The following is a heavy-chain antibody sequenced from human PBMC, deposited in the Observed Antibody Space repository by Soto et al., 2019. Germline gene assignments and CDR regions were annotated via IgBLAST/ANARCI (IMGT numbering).Heavy chain of an antibody. D-gene: IGHD3-16*02. J-gene: IGHJ6*02. V-gene: IGHV6-1*01. CDR2: TYYRSKWYN. Sequence: PSQPLSLTCAISGDSVSSNSAAWNWIRQSPSRGLEWLGRTYYRSKWYNDYAVSVKSRITINPDTSKNQFSLQLNSVTPEDTAVYYCARDDYVWGSYRGYYYYGMDVWGQGTTVTVSS. CDR3: ARDDYVWGSYRGYYYYGMDV. CDR1: GDSVSSNSAA.